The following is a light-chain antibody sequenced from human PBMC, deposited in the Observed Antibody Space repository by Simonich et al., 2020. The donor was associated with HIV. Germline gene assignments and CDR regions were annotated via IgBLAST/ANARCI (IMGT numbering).Light chain of an antibody. J-gene: IGKJ1*01. V-gene: IGKV1-39*01. Sequence: DIQMTQSPSSLSASVGDRVNITCQARQDISNYLNWSQQKPGKAPKLMCYAASSLQSGVQSRFSGSGAGTDFTLTISSLRPEDFATYYCQQSYSTPPTFGQGTKVEIK. CDR1: QDISNY. CDR2: AAS. CDR3: QQSYSTPPT.